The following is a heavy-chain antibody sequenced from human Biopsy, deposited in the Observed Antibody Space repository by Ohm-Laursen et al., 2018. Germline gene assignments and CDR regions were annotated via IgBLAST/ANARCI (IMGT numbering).Heavy chain of an antibody. D-gene: IGHD3-22*01. CDR1: GFGFSGYF. J-gene: IGHJ4*02. Sequence: GSLRLSCSASGFGFSGYFMSWVRQAPGKGLEWVATIKKDGSEKYYVDSVKGRFTISRDNSKSSLSLQMNSLKAEDTAVYYCAKDRFPYTSGYSSVFEYWGQGTLVTVSS. CDR3: AKDRFPYTSGYSSVFEY. CDR2: IKKDGSEK. V-gene: IGHV3-7*01.